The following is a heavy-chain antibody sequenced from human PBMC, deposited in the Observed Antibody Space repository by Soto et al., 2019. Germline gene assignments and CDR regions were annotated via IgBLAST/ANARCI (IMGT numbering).Heavy chain of an antibody. CDR1: GYTFTAYY. CDR3: ARDSGSYGLDY. D-gene: IGHD1-26*01. J-gene: IGHJ4*02. V-gene: IGHV1-46*01. CDR2: INPSGGST. Sequence: ASVKVSCKASGYTFTAYYMHWVRQAPGQGLEWMGIINPSGGSTSYAQKFQGRVTMTRDTSTSTVYMELSSLRSEDTAVYYCARDSGSYGLDYWGQGTLVTVSS.